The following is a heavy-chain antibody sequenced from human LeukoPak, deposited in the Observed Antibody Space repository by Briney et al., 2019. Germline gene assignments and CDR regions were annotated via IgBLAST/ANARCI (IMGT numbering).Heavy chain of an antibody. CDR1: GYTFTSYG. J-gene: IGHJ4*02. CDR2: ISAYNGNT. Sequence: ASVKVSCKASGYTFTSYGISWVRQAPGQGLEWMGWISAYNGNTNYAQKLQGRVTMTTDTSTGTAYMELRSLRSDDTAVYYCARERYYYDSSGYYYYDYWGQGTLVTVSS. V-gene: IGHV1-18*01. D-gene: IGHD3-22*01. CDR3: ARERYYYDSSGYYYYDY.